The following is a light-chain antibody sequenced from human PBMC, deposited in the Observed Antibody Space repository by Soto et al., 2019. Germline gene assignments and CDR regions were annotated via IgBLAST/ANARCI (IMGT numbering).Light chain of an antibody. V-gene: IGKV3-20*01. CDR3: QQQGT. CDR1: EFLSSSY. Sequence: EIVLTQSPGTLSLSPGERATLSCRASEFLSSSYLVWYQQKPGQAPRLLIYAASRRATGIPDRFSGSGSATEYTLTVNTVEPEDVSVYYCQQQGTFGQGTKLEIK. J-gene: IGKJ2*01. CDR2: AAS.